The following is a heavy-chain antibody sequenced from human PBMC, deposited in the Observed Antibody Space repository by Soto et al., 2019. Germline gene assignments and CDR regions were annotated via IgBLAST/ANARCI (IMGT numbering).Heavy chain of an antibody. CDR3: ARDWEAVAGFDY. CDR2: ISYDGSNK. V-gene: IGHV3-30-3*01. CDR1: GFTFSSYA. D-gene: IGHD6-19*01. J-gene: IGHJ4*02. Sequence: GGSLRLSCAASGFTFSSYAMHWVRQAPGKGLEWVAVISYDGSNKYYADSVKGRFTISRDDSKNTLYLLMNSLRAEDTAVYYCARDWEAVAGFDYWGQGTLVTVSS.